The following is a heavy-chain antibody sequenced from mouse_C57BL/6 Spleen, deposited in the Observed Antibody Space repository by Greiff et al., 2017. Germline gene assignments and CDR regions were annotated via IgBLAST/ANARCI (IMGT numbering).Heavy chain of an antibody. Sequence: QVQLQQSGAELARPGASVKMSCKASGYTFTSYTMHWVKQRPGQGLEWIGYINPTSGYTKYNQKFKDKATLTADKSSSTAYMQLSSLTSEDSAGYYCAGTGRFRDVDYWGQGTTLTVSS. J-gene: IGHJ2*01. D-gene: IGHD3-1*01. CDR3: AGTGRFRDVDY. V-gene: IGHV1-4*01. CDR2: INPTSGYT. CDR1: GYTFTSYT.